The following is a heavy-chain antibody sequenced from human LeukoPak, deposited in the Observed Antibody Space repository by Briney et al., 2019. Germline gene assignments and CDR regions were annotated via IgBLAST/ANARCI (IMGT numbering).Heavy chain of an antibody. CDR2: ISYSGST. J-gene: IGHJ4*02. CDR3: ARGGSRSYTSSTLDY. Sequence: SETLSLTCSVSGGSINVYYWNWIRQSPGKGLEWIGSISYSGSTNYNPSLKSRVTISMDTSKNRFSLKVSSVTPADTAMYYCARGGSRSYTSSTLDYWGQGTLVTVSS. CDR1: GGSINVYY. V-gene: IGHV4-59*01. D-gene: IGHD6-6*01.